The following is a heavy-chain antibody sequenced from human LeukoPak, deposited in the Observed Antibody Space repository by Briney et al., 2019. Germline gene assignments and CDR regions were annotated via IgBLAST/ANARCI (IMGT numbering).Heavy chain of an antibody. V-gene: IGHV3-23*01. CDR2: ISGSGGST. D-gene: IGHD2-2*01. CDR3: AKDLTPYCSSTSCLLYGMDV. CDR1: GFTFSSYA. J-gene: IGHJ6*02. Sequence: HPGGSLRLSCAASGFTFSSYAMSWVRQAPGKGLEWVSAISGSGGSTYYADSVKGRFTISRDNSKNTLYLQMNSLRAEDTAVYYCAKDLTPYCSSTSCLLYGMDVWGQGTTVTVSS.